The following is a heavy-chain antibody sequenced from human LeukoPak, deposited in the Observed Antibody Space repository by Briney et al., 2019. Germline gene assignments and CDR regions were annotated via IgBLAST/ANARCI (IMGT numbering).Heavy chain of an antibody. J-gene: IGHJ4*02. CDR1: GFTFDDYA. V-gene: IGHV3-9*01. CDR2: ISWNSGSI. CDR3: AKDLRGYSYGLDY. D-gene: IGHD5-18*01. Sequence: PGRSLRLSCAASGFTFDDYAMHWVRQAPGKGLEWVSGISWNSGSIGYADSVKGRFTISRDNAKNSLYPQMNSLRAEDTALYYCAKDLRGYSYGLDYWGQGTLVTVSS.